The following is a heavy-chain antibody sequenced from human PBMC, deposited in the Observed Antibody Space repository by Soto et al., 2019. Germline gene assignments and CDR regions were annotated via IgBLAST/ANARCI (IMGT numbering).Heavy chain of an antibody. CDR1: GGSFSGYY. CDR2: INHSGST. D-gene: IGHD4-17*01. J-gene: IGHJ5*02. Sequence: QVQLQQWGAGLLKPSETLSLTCAVYGGSFSGYYWSWIRQPPGKGLEWIGEINHSGSTNYNPSLKSRVTISVDTSKNQFSRKLSSVTAADTAVYYCASQATVPSNWFDPWGQGTLVTVSS. CDR3: ASQATVPSNWFDP. V-gene: IGHV4-34*01.